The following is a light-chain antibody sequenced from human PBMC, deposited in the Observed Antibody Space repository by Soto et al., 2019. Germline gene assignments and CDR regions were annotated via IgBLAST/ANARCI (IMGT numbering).Light chain of an antibody. Sequence: QSVLTQPASVSGSPGQSITISCTGTSSDVGGYNYVSWYQQHPGKAPKLMISEVSNRPSGVSNRFSGSKSGNTASLTISGLQAEDEADYYCSSYTSSSTLFGGGTKLTVL. CDR1: SSDVGGYNY. CDR3: SSYTSSSTL. V-gene: IGLV2-14*01. CDR2: EVS. J-gene: IGLJ2*01.